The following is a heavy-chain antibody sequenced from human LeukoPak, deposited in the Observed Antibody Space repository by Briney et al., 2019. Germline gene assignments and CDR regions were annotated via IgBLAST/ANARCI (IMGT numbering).Heavy chain of an antibody. J-gene: IGHJ4*02. CDR3: ARGALVLRFLEWLSPYYFDY. CDR1: GGSISSYY. V-gene: IGHV4-59*05. D-gene: IGHD3-3*01. Sequence: SETLSLTCTVSGGSISSYYWSWIRQPAGKGLEWIGSIYYSGSTYYNPSLKSRVTISVDTSKNQFSLKLSSVTAADTAVYYCARGALVLRFLEWLSPYYFDYWGQGTLVTVSS. CDR2: IYYSGST.